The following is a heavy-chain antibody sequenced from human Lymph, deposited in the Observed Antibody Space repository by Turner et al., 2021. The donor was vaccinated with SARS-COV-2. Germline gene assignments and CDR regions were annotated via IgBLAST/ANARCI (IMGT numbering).Heavy chain of an antibody. D-gene: IGHD2-15*01. J-gene: IGHJ6*02. CDR3: ARDRGGYGAYYYGMDV. V-gene: IGHV3-48*02. CDR2: ISISSSTI. Sequence: EVQLVESGGGWVQPGGSLRLSGAASGFTFSSYSMNWVRQAPGKGLEWVSYISISSSTIYYADSVKCLFTISRDNAKNSLYLQMNSLRDEDTAVYYCARDRGGYGAYYYGMDVWGQGTTVTVSS. CDR1: GFTFSSYS.